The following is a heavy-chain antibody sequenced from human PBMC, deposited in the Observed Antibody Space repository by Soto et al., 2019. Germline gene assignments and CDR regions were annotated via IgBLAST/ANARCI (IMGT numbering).Heavy chain of an antibody. D-gene: IGHD2-2*01. CDR1: GYTFTSYD. Sequence: ASVKVSCKASGYTFTSYDINWVRQATGQGLEWMGWMNPNSGNTGYAQKFQGRVTMTRDTSTSTVYMELSSLRSEDTAVYYCACTVVLEIFDYWGQGTLVTVSS. V-gene: IGHV1-8*01. CDR2: MNPNSGNT. CDR3: ACTVVLEIFDY. J-gene: IGHJ4*02.